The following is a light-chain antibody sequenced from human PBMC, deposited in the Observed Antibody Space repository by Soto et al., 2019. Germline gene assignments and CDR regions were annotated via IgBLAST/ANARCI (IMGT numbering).Light chain of an antibody. CDR1: QSVSSN. Sequence: EIVMTQSPATLSVSPGEKATLSCRASQSVSSNLAWYQQKPGQAPRLLIYGASTGATGIPARFSGSGSGTEFTLTISSLQAEDLAVYYCQQDNNWPGTCGQGTKV. CDR2: GAS. V-gene: IGKV3-15*01. CDR3: QQDNNWPGT. J-gene: IGKJ1*01.